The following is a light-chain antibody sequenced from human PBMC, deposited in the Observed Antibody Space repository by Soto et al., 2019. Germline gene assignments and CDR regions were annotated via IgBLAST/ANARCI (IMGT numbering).Light chain of an antibody. J-gene: IGKJ4*01. Sequence: DIVMTQSPDSLAVSLGERVTINCKSSQSVLYSSNNNNYLAWYQQKPGQPPKLLIYWASTRESGVPDRFSGSGSGTDFTLTISSLQAEDVAVYYCQQYYSTPQLTFGGGTKVEIK. CDR1: QSVLYSSNNNNY. CDR3: QQYYSTPQLT. V-gene: IGKV4-1*01. CDR2: WAS.